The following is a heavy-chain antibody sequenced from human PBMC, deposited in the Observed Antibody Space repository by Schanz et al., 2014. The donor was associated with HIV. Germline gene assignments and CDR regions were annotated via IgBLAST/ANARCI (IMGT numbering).Heavy chain of an antibody. J-gene: IGHJ4*02. CDR3: ARGRDFFDWSYYPYY. Sequence: EVQVVESGGGLVQPGGSLRLSCAASGLTFSSYWMSWVRQAPGKGLEWVSGMSWNRRRIGYGDAVKGRFTISRDNANNFVYLEMNGLRVEDTAVYYCARGRDFFDWSYYPYYWGQGTLVTVSS. CDR2: MSWNRRRI. D-gene: IGHD3-9*01. CDR1: GLTFSSYW. V-gene: IGHV3-9*01.